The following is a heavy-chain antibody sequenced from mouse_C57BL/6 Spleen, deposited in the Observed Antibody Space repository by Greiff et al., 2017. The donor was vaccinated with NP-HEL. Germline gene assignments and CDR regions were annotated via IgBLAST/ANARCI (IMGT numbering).Heavy chain of an antibody. CDR2: IDPSDSYT. CDR1: GYTFTSYW. Sequence: QVQLQQPGAELVKPGASVKLSCKASGYTFTSYWMQWVNQRPGQGLEWIGEIDPSDSYTNYNQKFKGKATLTVDTSSSTAYMQLSSLTSEDSAVYYCARSGNYEAWFAYWGQGTLVTVSA. V-gene: IGHV1-50*01. CDR3: ARSGNYEAWFAY. D-gene: IGHD2-1*01. J-gene: IGHJ3*01.